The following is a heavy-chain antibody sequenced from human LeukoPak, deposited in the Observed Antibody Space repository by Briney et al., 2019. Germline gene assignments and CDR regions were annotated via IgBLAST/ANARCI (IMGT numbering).Heavy chain of an antibody. J-gene: IGHJ4*02. CDR3: ARGWENRVTTVTTSPRCYFAY. V-gene: IGHV4-34*01. CDR1: GGSFSGYY. CDR2: INHSGST. Sequence: SETLSLTCAVYGGSFSGYYWSWIRQPPGKGLEWIGEINHSGSTNYNPSLKSRVTISVDTSKNQFSLKLSSVTAADTAVYYCARGWENRVTTVTTSPRCYFAYWGQGTLVTVSS. D-gene: IGHD4-17*01.